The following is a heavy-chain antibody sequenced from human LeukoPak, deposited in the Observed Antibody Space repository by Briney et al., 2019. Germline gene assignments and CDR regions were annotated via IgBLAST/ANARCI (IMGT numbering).Heavy chain of an antibody. D-gene: IGHD2-2*03. J-gene: IGHJ3*02. V-gene: IGHV3-30*04. CDR2: ISDDGSNK. CDR1: GFTFSSYA. Sequence: GGCLRLSCAASGFTFSSYAMHWVRQAPGKGLEWVAVISDDGSNKYYADSVKGRFTISRDNSKNTLYLQMNSLRAEDTAVYYCARVDDLDAFDIWGQGTMVTVAS. CDR3: ARVDDLDAFDI.